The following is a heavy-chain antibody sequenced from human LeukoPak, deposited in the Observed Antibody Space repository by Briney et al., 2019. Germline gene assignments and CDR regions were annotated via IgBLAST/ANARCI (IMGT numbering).Heavy chain of an antibody. J-gene: IGHJ5*02. CDR2: ISWNSGSI. D-gene: IGHD3-22*01. CDR1: GFTFDDYA. Sequence: GGSLRPSCAASGFTFDDYAMHWVRQAPGKGLEWVSGISWNSGSIGYADSVKGRFTISRDNAKNSLYLQMNSLRAEDTALYYCASLHYYDSSGYSWGQGTLVTVSS. CDR3: ASLHYYDSSGYS. V-gene: IGHV3-9*01.